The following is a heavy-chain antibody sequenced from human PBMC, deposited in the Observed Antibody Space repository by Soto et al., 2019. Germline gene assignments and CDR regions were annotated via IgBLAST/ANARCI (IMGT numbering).Heavy chain of an antibody. V-gene: IGHV1-2*02. CDR3: ARVPIVVVPAAIPDAFDI. CDR1: GYTFTGYY. CDR2: INPNSGGT. D-gene: IGHD2-2*02. Sequence: QVQLVQSGAEVKKPGASVKVSCKASGYTFTGYYMHWVRQAPGQGLEWMGWINPNSGGTNYAQKFQGRVTMTRDTSISTAYMELSRLRSDDTAVYYCARVPIVVVPAAIPDAFDIWGQGTMVTVSS. J-gene: IGHJ3*02.